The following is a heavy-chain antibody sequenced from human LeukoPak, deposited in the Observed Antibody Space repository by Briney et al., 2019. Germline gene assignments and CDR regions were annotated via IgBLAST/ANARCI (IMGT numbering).Heavy chain of an antibody. CDR3: ASGSDQYYGSGSTHDY. CDR2: INPSGGST. D-gene: IGHD3-10*01. J-gene: IGHJ4*02. CDR1: GYTFTSYY. V-gene: IGHV1-46*01. Sequence: ASVKVSCKASGYTFTSYYMHWVRQAPGQGLEWMGIINPSGGSTSYAQKFQGRVTMTRDTSTSTVYMELSSLRSEDTAVYYCASGSDQYYGSGSTHDYWGQGTLVTVSS.